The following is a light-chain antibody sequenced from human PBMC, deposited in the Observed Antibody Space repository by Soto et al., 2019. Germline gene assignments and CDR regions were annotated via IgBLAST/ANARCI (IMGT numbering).Light chain of an antibody. J-gene: IGLJ1*01. Sequence: QSALTQPASVSGSPGQSITISCTGTSTDVGGYNYVSWYQHHAGKAPKLMIYDVSYRPSGVCNRFSGSKSGNTASLTISGLQPEDEADYSCSSYTTSNTRQIVVGTGTKLTVL. V-gene: IGLV2-14*03. CDR1: STDVGGYNY. CDR2: DVS. CDR3: SSYTTSNTRQIV.